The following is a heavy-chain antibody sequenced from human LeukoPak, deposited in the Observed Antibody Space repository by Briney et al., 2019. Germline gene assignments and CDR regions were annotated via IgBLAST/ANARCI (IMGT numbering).Heavy chain of an antibody. Sequence: SETLSLTCTVSGGSISSYYWSWIRQPPGKGLEWIGYIYTSGSTNYNPSLKSRVTISVDTSKNQFSLKLSSVTAADTAVYYCARHGMGPIWFGFDPWGQGTLVTVSS. D-gene: IGHD3-10*01. CDR1: GGSISSYY. CDR3: ARHGMGPIWFGFDP. J-gene: IGHJ5*02. CDR2: IYTSGST. V-gene: IGHV4-4*09.